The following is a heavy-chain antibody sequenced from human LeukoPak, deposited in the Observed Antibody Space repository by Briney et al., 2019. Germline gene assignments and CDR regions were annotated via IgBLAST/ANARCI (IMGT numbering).Heavy chain of an antibody. V-gene: IGHV4-39*07. CDR1: GGSISGSRYY. CDR2: WSDSGST. J-gene: IGHJ5*02. Sequence: SETLSLTCTVSGGSISGSRYYWGWIRQTPGKGLEWIASWSDSGSTHYNASLRSRLIISVDTSKNQFSLKVISVTAADTAVYYCAAMYTSSHSWGQGTLVTVSS. CDR3: AAMYTSSHS. D-gene: IGHD2-8*01.